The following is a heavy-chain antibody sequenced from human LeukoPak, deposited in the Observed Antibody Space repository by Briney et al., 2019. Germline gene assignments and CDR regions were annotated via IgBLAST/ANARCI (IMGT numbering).Heavy chain of an antibody. CDR1: GGSFSVYY. CDR3: ARSQGPRKWLRSPYFDY. D-gene: IGHD5-12*01. CDR2: INHSGST. Sequence: PSETLSLTCAVYGGSFSVYYWSWIRQPPGKGLEWIGEINHSGSTNYNPSLKSRVTISVDTSKNQFSLKLSSVTAADTAVYYCARSQGPRKWLRSPYFDYWGQGTLVTVSS. V-gene: IGHV4-34*01. J-gene: IGHJ4*02.